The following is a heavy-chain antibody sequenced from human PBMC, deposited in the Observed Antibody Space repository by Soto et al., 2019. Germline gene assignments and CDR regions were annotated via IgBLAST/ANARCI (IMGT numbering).Heavy chain of an antibody. D-gene: IGHD6-13*01. Sequence: PGGSLRLSCAASGFTFTNAWMSWVRQAPGKGLEWVGRIKSNTAGGTTDYAAPVKGRFTISRDDSKNMLYLQMNSLKTDDTAVYYCTTGRIAPTFDIWGQGTMVTVSS. J-gene: IGHJ3*02. CDR3: TTGRIAPTFDI. V-gene: IGHV3-15*01. CDR1: GFTFTNAW. CDR2: IKSNTAGGTT.